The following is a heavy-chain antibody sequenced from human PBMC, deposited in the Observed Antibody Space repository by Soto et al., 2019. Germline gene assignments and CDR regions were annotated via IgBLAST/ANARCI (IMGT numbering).Heavy chain of an antibody. V-gene: IGHV4-39*01. CDR3: ARSYYYGSGSYYNLPFDP. J-gene: IGHJ5*02. CDR1: GGSISSSSYY. Sequence: QLQLQESGPGLVKPSETLSLTCTVSGGSISSSSYYWGWIRQPPGKGLEWIGSIYYSGSTYYNPSLQSRVTISVDTSKNQFSLKLSSVTAADTAVYYCARSYYYGSGSYYNLPFDPWGQGTLVTVSS. D-gene: IGHD3-10*01. CDR2: IYYSGST.